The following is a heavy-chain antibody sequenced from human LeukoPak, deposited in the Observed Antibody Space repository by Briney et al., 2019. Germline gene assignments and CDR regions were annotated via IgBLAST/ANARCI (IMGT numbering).Heavy chain of an antibody. J-gene: IGHJ4*02. CDR3: VHGWASYGSGSSEFFDY. CDR1: GFSVSSNY. Sequence: GGSLRLSCAASGFSVSSNYMSWVRQAPGKGLEYVSVLYHDGGTYSADSVKGRFTISRDNSKNTLYLQMNSLRVEDTAMYYCVHGWASYGSGSSEFFDYWGQGSLVTVSS. V-gene: IGHV3-53*01. D-gene: IGHD3-10*01. CDR2: LYHDGGT.